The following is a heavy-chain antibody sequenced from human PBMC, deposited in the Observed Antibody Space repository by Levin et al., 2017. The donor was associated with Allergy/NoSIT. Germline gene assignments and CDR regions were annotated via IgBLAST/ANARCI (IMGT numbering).Heavy chain of an antibody. J-gene: IGHJ6*03. CDR1: GFTFSSFG. D-gene: IGHD6-13*01. Sequence: QSGGSLRLSCAASGFTFSSFGIHWVRQAPGKGLEWVALIWYDGSNKYYADSVKGRFTISRDNPKNTLYLQVNSLRAEDTAEYYCARGAADGTYHYYYYMDVWGKGTTVTVSS. CDR3: ARGAADGTYHYYYYMDV. CDR2: IWYDGSNK. V-gene: IGHV3-33*01.